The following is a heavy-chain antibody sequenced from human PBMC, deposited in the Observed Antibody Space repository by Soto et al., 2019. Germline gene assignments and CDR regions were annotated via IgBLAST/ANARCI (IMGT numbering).Heavy chain of an antibody. J-gene: IGHJ6*02. CDR1: GFTFSSYA. CDR2: ISYDGSNK. D-gene: IGHD1-1*01. Sequence: QVQLVESGGGVVQPGRSLRLSCAASGFTFSSYAMHWVRQAPGKGLEWVAVISYDGSNKYYADSVKGRFTISRDNSKNTLCLHMNSLRAEDTAVYYCARDRLRYNWNDFPYYYYGMDVWGQGTTVTVSS. V-gene: IGHV3-30-3*01. CDR3: ARDRLRYNWNDFPYYYYGMDV.